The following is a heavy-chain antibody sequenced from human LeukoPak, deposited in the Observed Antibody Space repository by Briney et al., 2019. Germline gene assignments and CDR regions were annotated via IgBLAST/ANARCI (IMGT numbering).Heavy chain of an antibody. V-gene: IGHV3-21*01. CDR3: ARGPGYYDSSGHYNY. CDR1: GFTFDSYT. D-gene: IGHD3-22*01. J-gene: IGHJ4*02. CDR2: ITSGGSFI. Sequence: GGSLRLSCEASGFTFDSYTMNWVRQAPGKGLEWVSSITSGGSFIYYADSLKGRFTISRDNAKDSLYLQMNSLRGEDTAVYYCARGPGYYDSSGHYNYWGQGTLVTVSS.